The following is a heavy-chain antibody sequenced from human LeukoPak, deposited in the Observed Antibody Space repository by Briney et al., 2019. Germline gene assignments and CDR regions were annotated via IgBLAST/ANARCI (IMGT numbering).Heavy chain of an antibody. D-gene: IGHD3-10*01. CDR1: GFTFSSYS. J-gene: IGHJ4*02. Sequence: GGSLRLSCAASGFTFSSYSMNWVRQAPGKGLEWVSGISGSGGATYYADSVKGRFTISRDDPHNTLYLQMNSLRAEDTAVYFCARGGVDYYGSGTYYLMYYFDYWGQGALVTVSS. CDR2: ISGSGGAT. CDR3: ARGGVDYYGSGTYYLMYYFDY. V-gene: IGHV3-23*01.